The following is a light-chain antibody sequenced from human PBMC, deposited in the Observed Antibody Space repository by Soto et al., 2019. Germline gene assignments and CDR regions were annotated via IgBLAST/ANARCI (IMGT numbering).Light chain of an antibody. Sequence: DIQMTQSPSSLSASVGDRVTITXXASQSISSYLNWYQQKPGKAPKLLIYAASSLQSGVPSRFSGSGSGTDFTLTISSLQPEDFATYYCQQSYSTPVTFGQGTKVAIK. CDR3: QQSYSTPVT. CDR1: QSISSY. J-gene: IGKJ1*01. V-gene: IGKV1-39*01. CDR2: AAS.